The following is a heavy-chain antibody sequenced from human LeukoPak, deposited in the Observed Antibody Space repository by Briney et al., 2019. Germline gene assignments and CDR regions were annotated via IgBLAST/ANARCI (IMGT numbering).Heavy chain of an antibody. CDR1: GFTFSSYG. Sequence: GGSLRLSCAASGFTFSSYGMHWVRQAPGKGLEWVAVISYDGSNKYYADSVKGRFTISRDNSKNTPYLQMNSLRAEDTAVYYCAKTAAVESDYWGQGTLVTVSS. D-gene: IGHD6-19*01. CDR2: ISYDGSNK. CDR3: AKTAAVESDY. J-gene: IGHJ4*02. V-gene: IGHV3-30*18.